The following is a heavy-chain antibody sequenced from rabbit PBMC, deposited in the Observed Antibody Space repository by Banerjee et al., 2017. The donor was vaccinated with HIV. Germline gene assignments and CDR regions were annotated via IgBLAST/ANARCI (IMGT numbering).Heavy chain of an antibody. V-gene: IGHV1S40*01. Sequence: EESGGGLSQPGGSLTLTCTASGFDLSSYYDMCWVRQAPGKGLELITCIYSSIGSTWYASWAKGRFTISKTSSTTVTLQMTSLTAADTATYFCARGNSYHDSGERKYFNLWGPGTLVTVS. CDR1: GFDLSSYYD. CDR2: IYSSIGST. J-gene: IGHJ4*01. CDR3: ARGNSYHDSGERKYFNL. D-gene: IGHD2-1*01.